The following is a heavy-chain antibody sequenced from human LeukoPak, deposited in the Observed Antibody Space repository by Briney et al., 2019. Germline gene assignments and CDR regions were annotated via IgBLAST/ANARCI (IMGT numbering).Heavy chain of an antibody. CDR3: ATSLGVVPAATYHNWFDP. V-gene: IGHV1-24*01. Sequence: ASVKVSCKVSGYTLTELSMHWVRQAPGKGLEWMGGFDPEDGETIYAQKFQGRVTMTENTSTDTAYMELSSLRSEDTAVYCCATSLGVVPAATYHNWFDPWGQGTLVTVS. CDR1: GYTLTELS. CDR2: FDPEDGET. J-gene: IGHJ5*02. D-gene: IGHD2-2*01.